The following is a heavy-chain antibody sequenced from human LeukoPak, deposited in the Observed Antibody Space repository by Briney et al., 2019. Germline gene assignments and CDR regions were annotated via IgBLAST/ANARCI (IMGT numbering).Heavy chain of an antibody. Sequence: SGGSLRLSCAASGFIVSSSYMSWIRQAPGKGLEWVSIIYSANSAYYAASVKGRFTVSRDNSKNTLYLQMNNLRADDTAVYYCARGAGTTTFEYWGQGTLVTVSS. CDR3: ARGAGTTTFEY. J-gene: IGHJ4*02. CDR1: GFIVSSSY. V-gene: IGHV3-53*01. D-gene: IGHD4-17*01. CDR2: IYSANSA.